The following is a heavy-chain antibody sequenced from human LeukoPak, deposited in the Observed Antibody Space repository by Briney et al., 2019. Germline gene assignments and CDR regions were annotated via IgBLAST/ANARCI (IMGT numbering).Heavy chain of an antibody. CDR1: GFTFSSYG. Sequence: GGSLRLTCAASGFTFSSYGMHWVRQAPGKELEWVAVIWYDGSNKYYADSVKGRFTISRDNSKNTLYLQMNSLRAEDTAVYYCARVDYYGSGPYYYYGMDVWGKGTTVTVSS. D-gene: IGHD3-10*01. CDR2: IWYDGSNK. CDR3: ARVDYYGSGPYYYYGMDV. J-gene: IGHJ6*04. V-gene: IGHV3-33*01.